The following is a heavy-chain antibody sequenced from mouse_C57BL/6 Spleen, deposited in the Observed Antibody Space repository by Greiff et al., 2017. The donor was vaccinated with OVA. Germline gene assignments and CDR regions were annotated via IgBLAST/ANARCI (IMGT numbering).Heavy chain of an antibody. CDR3: ARSPNYYGDAMDY. Sequence: QVTLKESGPGILQSSQTLSLTCSFSGFSLSTSGMGVSWIRQPSGKGLEWLAHIYWDDDKRYNPSLKSRLTSSKDTSRNQVFRKITSVDTADTATYYWARSPNYYGDAMDYWGQGTSVTVSS. V-gene: IGHV8-12*01. D-gene: IGHD1-1*01. J-gene: IGHJ4*01. CDR1: GFSLSTSGMG. CDR2: IYWDDDK.